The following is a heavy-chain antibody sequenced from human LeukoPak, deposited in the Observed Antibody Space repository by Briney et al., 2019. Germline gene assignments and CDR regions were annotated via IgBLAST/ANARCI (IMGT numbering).Heavy chain of an antibody. D-gene: IGHD6-19*01. CDR1: GGSISSYY. J-gene: IGHJ4*02. Sequence: SETLSLTCTVSGGSISSYYWSWIRQPPGKGLEWIGYIYYSGSTNYNPSLKSRVTISVDTSKNQFSLKLSSVTAADTAVYYCARYIAVAAYFDCWGQGTLVTVSS. CDR2: IYYSGST. CDR3: ARYIAVAAYFDC. V-gene: IGHV4-59*01.